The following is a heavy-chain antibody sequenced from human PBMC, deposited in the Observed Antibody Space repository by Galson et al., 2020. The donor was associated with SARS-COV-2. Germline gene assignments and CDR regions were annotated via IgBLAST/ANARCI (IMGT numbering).Heavy chain of an antibody. CDR3: ARCRERFYDSSAFYHGRWFDT. J-gene: IGHJ5*02. D-gene: IGHD3-22*01. CDR2: ISTYNGNT. V-gene: IGHV1-18*01. CDR1: GYTFNHYG. Sequence: GASVKVSCKASGYTFNHYGIGWVRQAPGQGLQWMGWISTYNGNTNYAQSLQGRVTMTTDTSTSTAYMELRSLRSDDTAVYYCARCRERFYDSSAFYHGRWFDTWGQGTLVTGSS.